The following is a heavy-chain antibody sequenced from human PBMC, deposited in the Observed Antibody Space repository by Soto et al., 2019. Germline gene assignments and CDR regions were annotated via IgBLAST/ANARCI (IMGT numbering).Heavy chain of an antibody. V-gene: IGHV3-30-3*01. CDR1: GFTFSSYA. D-gene: IGHD2-15*01. J-gene: IGHJ4*02. Sequence: QVQLVESGGGVVQPGRSLRLSCAASGFTFSSYAMHWVRQAPGKGLEWVAVISYDGSNKYYADSVKGRFTISRDNSKNTLYLQMNSLRAEDTAVYYCARESRGYCSGGSCYPQYFDYWGQGTLVTVSS. CDR3: ARESRGYCSGGSCYPQYFDY. CDR2: ISYDGSNK.